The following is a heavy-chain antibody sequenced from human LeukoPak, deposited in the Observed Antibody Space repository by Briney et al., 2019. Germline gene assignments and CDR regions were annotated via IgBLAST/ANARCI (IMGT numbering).Heavy chain of an antibody. J-gene: IGHJ4*02. CDR2: ISGSGGSK. CDR3: AKDPWWFGELVPSWFDY. Sequence: PSETLSLTCAVYGGSFSGYYWSWIRQPPGKGLEWVSAISGSGGSKYYADSVKGRFTISRDNSKNTLYLQMNSLRAEDTAVYYCAKDPWWFGELVPSWFDYWGQGTLVTVSS. CDR1: GGSFSGYY. D-gene: IGHD3-10*01. V-gene: IGHV3-23*01.